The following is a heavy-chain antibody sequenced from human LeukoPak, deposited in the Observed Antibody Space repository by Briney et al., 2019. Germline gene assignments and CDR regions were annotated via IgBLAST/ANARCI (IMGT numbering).Heavy chain of an antibody. CDR1: GGSINSYY. V-gene: IGHV4-4*09. D-gene: IGHD3-22*01. Sequence: SETLSLTCTVSGGSINSYYWSWIRQPPGKGLEWIGFISTSGNTNYNPSLKSRVTISLDTSKKQFSLKLSSVTAADTAVYYCARNLTMILAKGAFDIWGQGIMVTVSS. CDR2: ISTSGNT. J-gene: IGHJ3*02. CDR3: ARNLTMILAKGAFDI.